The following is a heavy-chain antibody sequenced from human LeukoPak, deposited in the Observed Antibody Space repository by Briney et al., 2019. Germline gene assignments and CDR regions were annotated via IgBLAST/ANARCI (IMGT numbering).Heavy chain of an antibody. V-gene: IGHV3-74*01. D-gene: IGHD6-19*01. CDR3: ARGGYNSGYDY. J-gene: IGHJ4*02. Sequence: PGRSLRLSCAASGFTFSSNWMQWVRQAPGKGLVRVSHINTDGRTTIYADSVKGRFTISRDNAKNTLYLQMNSLRVEDTAVYFCARGGYNSGYDYWGQGTLVTVSS. CDR2: INTDGRTT. CDR1: GFTFSSNW.